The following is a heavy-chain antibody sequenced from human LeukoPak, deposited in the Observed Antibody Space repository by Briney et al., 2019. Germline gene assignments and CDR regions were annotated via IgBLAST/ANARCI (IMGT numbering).Heavy chain of an antibody. D-gene: IGHD3-22*01. CDR1: GYTLTELS. Sequence: ASVKVSCKVSGYTLTELSIHWVRQAPGKGLEWMGGFNPENKETIYAEKFQGRVTMTEDTSTDTAYMEMNSLRSEDTAVYYCAKDGTYYDSSGYFDYWGQGTLVTVSS. J-gene: IGHJ4*02. V-gene: IGHV1-24*01. CDR2: FNPENKET. CDR3: AKDGTYYDSSGYFDY.